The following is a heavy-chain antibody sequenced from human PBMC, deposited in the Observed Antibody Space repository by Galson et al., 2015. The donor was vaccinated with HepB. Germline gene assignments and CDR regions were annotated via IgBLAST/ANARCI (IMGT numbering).Heavy chain of an antibody. Sequence: LRLSCAASRFTFSSYAMSWVRQAPGKGLEWVSAISGSGGSTYYADSVKGRFTISRDNSKNTLFLQMDSLRIEDTAFYYCARARGVGATAFDSWGQGTLVTVSS. D-gene: IGHD1-26*01. CDR1: RFTFSSYA. CDR2: ISGSGGST. CDR3: ARARGVGATAFDS. V-gene: IGHV3-23*01. J-gene: IGHJ4*02.